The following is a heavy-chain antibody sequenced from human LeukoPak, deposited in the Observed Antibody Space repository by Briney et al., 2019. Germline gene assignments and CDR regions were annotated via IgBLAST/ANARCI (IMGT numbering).Heavy chain of an antibody. CDR2: IRYDGSNK. CDR3: ARRYYDILTGYYEIYYFDY. D-gene: IGHD3-9*01. V-gene: IGHV3-30*02. Sequence: PGGSLRLSCAASGFTFSSYGMHWVRQAPGKGLEWVAFIRYDGSNKYYADSVKGRFTISRDNSKNTLYLQMNSLRAEDTAVYYCARRYYDILTGYYEIYYFDYWGQGTLVTVSS. J-gene: IGHJ4*02. CDR1: GFTFSSYG.